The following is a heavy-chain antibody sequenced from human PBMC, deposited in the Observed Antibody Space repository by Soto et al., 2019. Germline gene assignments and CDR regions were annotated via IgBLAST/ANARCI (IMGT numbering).Heavy chain of an antibody. CDR2: INGSGDTT. V-gene: IGHV3-23*01. CDR1: GFTFSSYV. D-gene: IGHD6-19*01. J-gene: IGHJ4*02. CDR3: AEDYGSGWSVDY. Sequence: EVQLLESGGGLVQPGGSLRLSCAASGFTFSSYVMSWVRQTPGKRLEWVSGINGSGDTTYYADSVKGRFTITRDNSKNTLYLQMNSLRADDTAVYYCAEDYGSGWSVDYWGQGALVTVSS.